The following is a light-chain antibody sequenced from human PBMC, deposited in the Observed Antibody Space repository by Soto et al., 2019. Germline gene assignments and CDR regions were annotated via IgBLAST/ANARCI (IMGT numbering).Light chain of an antibody. Sequence: EIVLTQSPGTLSLSPGEGATLTCRTSQSVNSNFVTWYQQKPGQAPRLLIYSASSRAPGIPDRFSGSGSGTGFTLTIERLEPEDFVVYYCQHYDNSLLPFGQGTRLEIK. V-gene: IGKV3-20*01. CDR3: QHYDNSLLP. J-gene: IGKJ5*01. CDR1: QSVNSNF. CDR2: SAS.